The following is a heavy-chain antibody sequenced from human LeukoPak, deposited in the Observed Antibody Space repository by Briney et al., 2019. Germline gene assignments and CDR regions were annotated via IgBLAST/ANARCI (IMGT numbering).Heavy chain of an antibody. J-gene: IGHJ4*02. CDR3: ARTSPYFFRQWLLPYFDY. CDR2: INHSGST. CDR1: GGSFSGYY. V-gene: IGHV4-34*01. D-gene: IGHD6-19*01. Sequence: SETLSLTCAVYGGSFSGYYWSWIRQPPEKGLEWIGEINHSGSTNYNPSLKSRVTISVDTSKNQFSLKLSSVTAADTAVYYCARTSPYFFRQWLLPYFDYWGQGTLVTVSS.